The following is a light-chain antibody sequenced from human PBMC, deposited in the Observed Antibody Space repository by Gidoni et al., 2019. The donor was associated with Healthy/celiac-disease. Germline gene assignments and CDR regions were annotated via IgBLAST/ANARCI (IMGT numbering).Light chain of an antibody. J-gene: IGKJ1*01. CDR2: VAS. V-gene: IGKV3-20*01. CDR3: QQYGSSPRT. CDR1: QSVSSSY. Sequence: EIVLTQSPGTMYLSPGERATLSCRASQSVSSSYLAWYQQKPGQAPRRLIYVASSRATGIPDMFSGSGSGTDFTLTISRLEPEDFAVYYCQQYGSSPRTFGQGTKVEIK.